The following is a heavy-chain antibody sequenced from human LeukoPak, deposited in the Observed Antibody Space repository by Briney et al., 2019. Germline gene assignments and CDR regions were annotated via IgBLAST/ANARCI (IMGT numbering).Heavy chain of an antibody. V-gene: IGHV4-31*03. CDR3: ARDQSHYDSSGRPSLWYYGMDV. CDR2: IYYSGST. CDR1: GGSISSGGYY. J-gene: IGHJ6*02. Sequence: PSQTLSLTCTVSGGSISSGGYYWSWIRQHPGKGLEWIGYIYYSGSTYYNPSLKSRVTISVDTSKNQFSLKLSSVTAADTAVYYCARDQSHYDSSGRPSLWYYGMDVWGQGTTVTVSS. D-gene: IGHD3-22*01.